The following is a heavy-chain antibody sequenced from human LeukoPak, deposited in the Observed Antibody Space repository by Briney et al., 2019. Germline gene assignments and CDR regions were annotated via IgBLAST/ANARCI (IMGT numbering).Heavy chain of an antibody. D-gene: IGHD6-13*01. CDR3: ARGGDSSSYQDY. CDR2: INHSGST. V-gene: IGHV4-34*01. Sequence: SETLSLTCAVYGGSFSGYYWSWIRQPPGKGLEWIGEINHSGSTNYNPSLKSRVTISVDTSKNQFSLKLSSVTAADTAVYYCARGGDSSSYQDYWSQGTLVTVSS. CDR1: GGSFSGYY. J-gene: IGHJ4*02.